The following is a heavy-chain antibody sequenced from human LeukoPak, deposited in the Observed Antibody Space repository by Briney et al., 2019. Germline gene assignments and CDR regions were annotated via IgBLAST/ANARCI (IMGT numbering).Heavy chain of an antibody. D-gene: IGHD2-15*01. CDR1: GFTFRGYA. J-gene: IGHJ6*02. CDR3: AKWRRYCSGGSCYEGDYGLDV. V-gene: IGHV3-23*01. Sequence: GGSLRLSCAASGFTFRGYAMSWVRQAPGKGLEWVSDISGSSLNTYYADSVKDRFTISRDNSENTLDLQMNSLRTEDTAIYYCAKWRRYCSGGSCYEGDYGLDVWGQGTTVTVSS. CDR2: ISGSSLNT.